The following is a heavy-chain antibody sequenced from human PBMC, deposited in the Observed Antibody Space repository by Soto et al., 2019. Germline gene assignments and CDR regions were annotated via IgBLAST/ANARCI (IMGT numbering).Heavy chain of an antibody. J-gene: IGHJ6*02. CDR2: ISYDGSNK. V-gene: IGHV3-30*18. CDR3: AKEGQYYDILTGYRSYYGMDV. CDR1: GFTFSSYG. D-gene: IGHD3-9*01. Sequence: QVQLVESGGGVVQPGRSLRLSCAASGFTFSSYGMHWVRQAPGKGLEWVAVISYDGSNKYYADSVKGRFTISRDNSKNTLYLQMNSLRAEDTAVYNCAKEGQYYDILTGYRSYYGMDVWGQGTTVTVSS.